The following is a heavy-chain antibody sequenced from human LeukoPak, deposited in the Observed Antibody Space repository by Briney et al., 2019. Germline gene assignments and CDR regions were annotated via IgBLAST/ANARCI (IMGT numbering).Heavy chain of an antibody. D-gene: IGHD3-16*01. Sequence: GGSLRLSCAASGFTFSSYSMSWVRQAPGKGLQWVSGIGATTSYADSVKGRFTVSRDNSKNTVHLQMNSLRAEDTAVYYWATSRGSVWGQGTLVTVSS. CDR1: GFTFSSYS. CDR3: ATSRGSV. J-gene: IGHJ4*02. V-gene: IGHV3-23*01. CDR2: IGATT.